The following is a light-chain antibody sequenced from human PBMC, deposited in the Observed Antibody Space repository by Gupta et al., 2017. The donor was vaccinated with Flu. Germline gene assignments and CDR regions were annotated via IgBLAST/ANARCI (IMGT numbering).Light chain of an antibody. J-gene: IGKJ1*01. V-gene: IGKV1-39*01. Sequence: DLQMTQSPSSLSASVGDRVTITCRASQSISSYLNWYQQKPGEAPKLLIYAASSLQSGVPSRFSGSGSGTDFTLTISSLQPEDFATYYCQQSYSTLRTFGQGTKVEIK. CDR1: QSISSY. CDR3: QQSYSTLRT. CDR2: AAS.